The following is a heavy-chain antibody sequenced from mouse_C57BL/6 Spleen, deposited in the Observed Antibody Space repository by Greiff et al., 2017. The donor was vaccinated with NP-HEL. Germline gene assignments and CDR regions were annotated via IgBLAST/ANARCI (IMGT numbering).Heavy chain of an antibody. J-gene: IGHJ4*01. CDR3: ASYYYGSSYYAMDY. CDR1: GFSLTSYG. Sequence: QVQLQQSGPGLVQPSQSLSITCTVSGFSLTSYGVHWVRQSPGKGLEWLGVIWSGGSTDYNAAFISRLSISKDNSKSQVFFKMNSLQADDTATYYCASYYYGSSYYAMDYWGQGTSVTVSS. V-gene: IGHV2-2*01. D-gene: IGHD1-1*01. CDR2: IWSGGST.